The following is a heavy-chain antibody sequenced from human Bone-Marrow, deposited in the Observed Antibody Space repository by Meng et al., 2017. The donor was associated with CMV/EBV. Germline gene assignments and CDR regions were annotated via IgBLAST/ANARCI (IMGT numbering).Heavy chain of an antibody. V-gene: IGHV3-21*01. CDR3: ARSHDYGSGYAFDI. D-gene: IGHD3-10*01. Sequence: GESLKISCAASGFTFSSYSMNWVRQAPGKGLEWVSSISSSSSYIYYADSVKGRFTISRDNAKNSLYLQMNSLRAEDTAVYYCARSHDYGSGYAFDIWGQGTMVTVSS. CDR2: ISSSSSYI. J-gene: IGHJ3*02. CDR1: GFTFSSYS.